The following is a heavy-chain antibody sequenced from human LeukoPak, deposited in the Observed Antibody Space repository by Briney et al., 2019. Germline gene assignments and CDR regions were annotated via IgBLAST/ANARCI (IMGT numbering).Heavy chain of an antibody. CDR1: GGSISSSSYY. J-gene: IGHJ4*02. CDR3: ARRLWITGTLDY. Sequence: PSETLSLTCTVSGGSISSSSYYWGWVRQPPGKGLEWIGYIYYSGSTNYNPSLKSRVTISVDTSKNQFSLKLSSVTAADTAVYYCARRLWITGTLDYWGQGTLVTVSS. CDR2: IYYSGST. V-gene: IGHV4-61*05. D-gene: IGHD1-20*01.